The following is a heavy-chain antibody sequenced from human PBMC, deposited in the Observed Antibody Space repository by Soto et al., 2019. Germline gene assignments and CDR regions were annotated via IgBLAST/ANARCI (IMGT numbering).Heavy chain of an antibody. CDR3: SISGVITGWFDP. CDR1: GGTFSSYA. V-gene: IGHV1-69*12. D-gene: IGHD3-3*01. Sequence: QVQRVQSGAEVKKPGSSVKVSCKASGGTFSSYAISWVRQAPGQGLEWMGGIIPMFETTKYAQKLQGRVTITADEATSTAYLEVRSLTSEDTAVYYCSISGVITGWFDPWGQGTLVTVSS. CDR2: IIPMFETT. J-gene: IGHJ5*02.